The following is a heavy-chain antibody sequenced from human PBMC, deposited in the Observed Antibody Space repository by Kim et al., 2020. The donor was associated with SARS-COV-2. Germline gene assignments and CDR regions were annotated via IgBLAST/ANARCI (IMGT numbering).Heavy chain of an antibody. CDR2: INHSGST. D-gene: IGHD2-2*02. V-gene: IGHV4-34*01. CDR1: GGSFSGYY. Sequence: SETLSLTCAVYGGSFSGYYWSWIRQPPGKGLEWIGEINHSGSTNYNPSLKSRVTISVDTSKNQFSLKLSSVTAADTAVYYCARGIRKAPFDPWGQGTLVTVSS. J-gene: IGHJ5*02. CDR3: ARGIRKAPFDP.